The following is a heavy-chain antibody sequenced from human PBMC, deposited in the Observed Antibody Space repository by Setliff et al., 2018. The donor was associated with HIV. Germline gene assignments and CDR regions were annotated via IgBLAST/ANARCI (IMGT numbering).Heavy chain of an antibody. CDR2: VSYDGSRT. J-gene: IGHJ3*02. CDR3: ANYYHSSGGYAFDT. D-gene: IGHD3-22*01. V-gene: IGHV3-30*07. Sequence: GGSLRLSCVASGFTFSTFAMRWVRQAPGKGLEWVSVVSYDGSRTHYADSVKGRFTISRDNAKNSLYLQMNSLRAEDTAVYYCANYYHSSGGYAFDTWGQGTMVTVSS. CDR1: GFTFSTFA.